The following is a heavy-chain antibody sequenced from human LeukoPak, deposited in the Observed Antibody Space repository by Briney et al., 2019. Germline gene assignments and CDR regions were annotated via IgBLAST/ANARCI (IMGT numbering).Heavy chain of an antibody. V-gene: IGHV3-66*01. CDR2: IYSGGST. J-gene: IGHJ4*02. CDR1: GFTVSRNY. CDR3: AGIQLWSPFDY. Sequence: GGSLRLSCAASGFTVSRNYMSWVRQAPGKGLEWVSVIYSGGSTYYADSVKGRFTISRDNSKNTLYLQMNSLRAEDTAVYYCAGIQLWSPFDYWGQGTLVTVSS. D-gene: IGHD5-18*01.